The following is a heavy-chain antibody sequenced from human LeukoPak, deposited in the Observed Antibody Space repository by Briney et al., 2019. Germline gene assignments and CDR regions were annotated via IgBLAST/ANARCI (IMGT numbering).Heavy chain of an antibody. CDR2: ISGSGGST. V-gene: IGHV3-23*01. Sequence: PGGSLRLSCAASGFTFSSYAMSWVRQAPGKGLEWVSAISGSGGSTYYADSVKGRFTISRDNSKNTLYLQMNSLRAEDTAIYFCARLSSSGYSSDNWGQGTLVTVSS. J-gene: IGHJ4*02. CDR3: ARLSSSGYSSDN. CDR1: GFTFSSYA. D-gene: IGHD2-2*01.